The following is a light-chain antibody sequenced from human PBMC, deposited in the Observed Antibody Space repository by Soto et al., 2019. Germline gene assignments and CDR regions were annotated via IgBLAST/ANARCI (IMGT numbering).Light chain of an antibody. V-gene: IGKV3-20*01. CDR2: GAS. CDR1: QSVSNSY. J-gene: IGKJ5*01. CDR3: QQYCSSPIT. Sequence: EIVLTQSPGTLSLSPGERATLSCRASQSVSNSYLAWYQQKPGQAPRLLIYGASSRATGIPDRFSGSGSGTDFTLTISSLEPEDFAVYYCQQYCSSPITFGQGTRLEIK.